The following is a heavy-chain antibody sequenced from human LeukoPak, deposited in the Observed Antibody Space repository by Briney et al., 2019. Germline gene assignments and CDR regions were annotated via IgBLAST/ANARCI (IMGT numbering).Heavy chain of an antibody. J-gene: IGHJ4*02. D-gene: IGHD5-18*01. CDR3: ARDGTPGYSYGHPLDY. CDR1: GFTFSSYS. CDR2: ISSSSSYI. V-gene: IGHV3-21*01. Sequence: GSLRLSCAASGFTFSSYSMNWVRQAPGKGLEWVSSISSSSSYIYYADSVKGRFTIPRDNAKNSLYLQMNSLRAEDTAVYYCARDGTPGYSYGHPLDYWGQGTLVTVSS.